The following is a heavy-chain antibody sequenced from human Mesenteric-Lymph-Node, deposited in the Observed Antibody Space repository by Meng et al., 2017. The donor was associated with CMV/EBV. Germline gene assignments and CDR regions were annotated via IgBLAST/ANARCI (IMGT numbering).Heavy chain of an antibody. CDR3: ARGGGGYCSSTSCSLWP. D-gene: IGHD2-2*01. CDR2: ISTYNGNT. J-gene: IGHJ5*02. V-gene: IGHV1-18*01. CDR1: YTFTTYG. Sequence: YTFTTYGIIWVRQAHGQGLEWVGWISTYNGNTNYAQKLQGRAAMTTDTSTSTAYMELRSLRSDDTALYYCARGGGGYCSSTSCSLWPWGQGTLVTVSS.